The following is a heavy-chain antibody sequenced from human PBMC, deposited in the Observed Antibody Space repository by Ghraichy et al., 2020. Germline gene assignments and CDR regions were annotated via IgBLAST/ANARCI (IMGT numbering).Heavy chain of an antibody. D-gene: IGHD6-19*01. J-gene: IGHJ4*02. CDR2: ISYDGSNK. Sequence: GGSLRLSCAASGFTFSSYAMHWVRQAPGKGLEWVAVISYDGSNKYYADSVKGRFTISRDNSKNTLYLQMNSLRAEDTAVYYCARGRVRSGWYKLAFDYWGQGTLVTVSS. CDR1: GFTFSSYA. CDR3: ARGRVRSGWYKLAFDY. V-gene: IGHV3-30-3*01.